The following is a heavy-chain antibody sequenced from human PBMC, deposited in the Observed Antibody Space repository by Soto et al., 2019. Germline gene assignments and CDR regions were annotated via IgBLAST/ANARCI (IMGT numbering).Heavy chain of an antibody. CDR2: SRNKTKSYTT. V-gene: IGHV3-72*01. J-gene: IGHJ4*02. Sequence: EVQLVESGGGLVQPGGSLRLSCAASGFTFSDHYMDWVRQAPGKGLEWVGRSRNKTKSYTTDYGASVKGRFTISRDDSKNSLNLQMNSLKTEDTAVYYCISRYPDDRETWGQGTRGTASS. CDR3: ISRYPDDRET. CDR1: GFTFSDHY. D-gene: IGHD1-1*01.